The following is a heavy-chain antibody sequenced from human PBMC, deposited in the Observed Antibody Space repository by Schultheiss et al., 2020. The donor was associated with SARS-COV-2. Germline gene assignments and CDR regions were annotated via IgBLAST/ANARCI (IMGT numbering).Heavy chain of an antibody. CDR1: GGSISSGSYY. CDR3: ARDEGYGSGSYSSYGMDV. Sequence: SGPTLVKPTETLTLTCTVSGGSISSGSYYWSWIRQPAGKGLEWIGRIYTSVSTSYNPSLRSRVTISGDMSKNQFSLKLSSVTAADTAVYYCARDEGYGSGSYSSYGMDVWGQGTTVTVSS. CDR2: IYTSVST. J-gene: IGHJ6*02. V-gene: IGHV4-61*02. D-gene: IGHD3-10*01.